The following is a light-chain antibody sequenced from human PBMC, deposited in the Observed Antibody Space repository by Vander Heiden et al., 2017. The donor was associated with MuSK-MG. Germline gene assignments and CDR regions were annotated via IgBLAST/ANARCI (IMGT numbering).Light chain of an antibody. J-gene: IGKJ3*01. CDR3: QQCDSTPLT. CDR1: QSISSY. Sequence: DIQMTQSPSSLSASVGDRVTITCRASQSISSYLNWYQQKPGKAPKLLIYAASSLQSGVPSRFSGSGSGTDFTLTISRLQPEDFATYYCQQCDSTPLTFGHGTKVHIK. CDR2: AAS. V-gene: IGKV1-39*01.